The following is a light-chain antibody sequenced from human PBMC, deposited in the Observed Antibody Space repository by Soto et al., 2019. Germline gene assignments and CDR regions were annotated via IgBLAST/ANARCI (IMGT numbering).Light chain of an antibody. CDR2: DVS. CDR3: SSYTSSSTLV. CDR1: SSDVGGYNY. V-gene: IGLV2-14*01. Sequence: QSALTQPPSVSGSPGQSITISCTGTSSDVGGYNYVSWYQQHPGKAPKLMIYDVSNRPSGVSNRFSGSKSGNTASLTISGLQAEEEADYYCSSYTSSSTLVFGGGTKLTVL. J-gene: IGLJ2*01.